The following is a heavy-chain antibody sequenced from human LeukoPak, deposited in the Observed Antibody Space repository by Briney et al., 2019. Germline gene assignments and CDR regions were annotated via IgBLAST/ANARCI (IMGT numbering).Heavy chain of an antibody. V-gene: IGHV3-48*03. CDR3: ARARWLQILGAFDT. Sequence: PGGSLRLSCAASGFTFSSYEMNWVRQAPGKGLDWVSYISSSGSTIYYADSVKGRFTISRDNAKNSLYLQMNSLRAEDTAVYYCARARWLQILGAFDTWGQGTMVTVSS. CDR1: GFTFSSYE. J-gene: IGHJ3*02. CDR2: ISSSGSTI. D-gene: IGHD5-24*01.